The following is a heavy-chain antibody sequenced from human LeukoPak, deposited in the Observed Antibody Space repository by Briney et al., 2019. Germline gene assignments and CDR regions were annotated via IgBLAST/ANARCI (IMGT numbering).Heavy chain of an antibody. CDR2: IIPIFSTA. Sequence: ASVKVSCKASGGTFSSYAISWVRQAPGQGLEWMGGIIPIFSTANYAQKFQGRVTITAGKSTSTAYMELSSLRSEDTAVYYCASRGGIAVAGLYYFDYWGQGTLVTVSS. CDR1: GGTFSSYA. D-gene: IGHD6-19*01. CDR3: ASRGGIAVAGLYYFDY. V-gene: IGHV1-69*06. J-gene: IGHJ4*02.